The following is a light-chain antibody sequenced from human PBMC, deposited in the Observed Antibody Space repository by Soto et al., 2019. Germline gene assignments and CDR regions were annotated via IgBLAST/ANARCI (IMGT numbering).Light chain of an antibody. CDR1: RSNIGDNA. V-gene: IGLV1-36*01. CDR3: AAWDDSLNSVV. CDR2: YDE. Sequence: QSVLTQPPSVSEAPRQRVTISCSGSRSNIGDNAVNWYQQLPGKAPKLLIYYDELLPSGVSDRFSGSKSGTSASLAISGLQSEDEADYYCAAWDDSLNSVVFGGGTKLTVL. J-gene: IGLJ2*01.